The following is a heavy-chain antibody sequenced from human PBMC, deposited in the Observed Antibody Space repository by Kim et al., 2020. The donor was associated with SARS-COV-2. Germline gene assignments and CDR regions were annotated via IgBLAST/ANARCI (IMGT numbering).Heavy chain of an antibody. CDR2: IYYSGST. CDR1: GGSISSSSYY. CDR3: ARDRGLLYIGISYYYGMDV. Sequence: SETLSLTCTVSGGSISSSSYYWGWIRQPPGKGLEWIGSIYYSGSTYYNPSLKSRVTISVDTSKNQFSLKLSSVTAADTAVYYCARDRGLLYIGISYYYGMDVWGQGTTVTVSS. V-gene: IGHV4-39*07. D-gene: IGHD3-3*01. J-gene: IGHJ6*02.